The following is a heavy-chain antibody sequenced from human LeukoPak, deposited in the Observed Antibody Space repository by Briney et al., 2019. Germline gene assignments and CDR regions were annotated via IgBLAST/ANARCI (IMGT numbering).Heavy chain of an antibody. CDR1: GFTFSSYG. V-gene: IGHV3-30*18. D-gene: IGHD3-16*01. J-gene: IGHJ4*02. Sequence: GGSLRLSCAASGFTFSSYGMHWVRQAPGKGLEWVAVISYDGSNKYYADSVKGRFTISRDNSRNTLYLQMNSLRAEDTAVYYCAKDLGGLGWYFDYWGQGTLVTVSS. CDR3: AKDLGGLGWYFDY. CDR2: ISYDGSNK.